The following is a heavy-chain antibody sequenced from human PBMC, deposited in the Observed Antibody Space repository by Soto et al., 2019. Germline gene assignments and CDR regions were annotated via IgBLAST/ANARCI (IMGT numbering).Heavy chain of an antibody. CDR2: ISTTSSYI. V-gene: IGHV3-21*01. CDR3: AREGDDYGDSERAFDI. J-gene: IGHJ3*02. D-gene: IGHD4-17*01. Sequence: EVQLVESGGGLVKPGGSLRLSCEASGFTFRSYSMNWVRQAPGKGLEWVSSISTTSSYIYYGDSVKGRFTISRDNAKNSLFLQMNSLRAEDTAIYYCAREGDDYGDSERAFDIWGQGTTVTVSS. CDR1: GFTFRSYS.